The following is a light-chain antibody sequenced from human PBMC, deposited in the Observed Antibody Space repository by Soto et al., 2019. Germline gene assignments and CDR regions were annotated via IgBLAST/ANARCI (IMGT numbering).Light chain of an antibody. Sequence: EIVLTQSPGTLSLSPGERATLSCRASQTISSSFLAWYQQKPGQAPRLLIYRASRRASGIPDRFSGSGSWTDFTLTISRLEPEDFAVYYCLPFGSSPLDTFGPGTKVEIK. CDR1: QTISSSF. V-gene: IGKV3-20*01. CDR3: LPFGSSPLDT. CDR2: RAS. J-gene: IGKJ3*01.